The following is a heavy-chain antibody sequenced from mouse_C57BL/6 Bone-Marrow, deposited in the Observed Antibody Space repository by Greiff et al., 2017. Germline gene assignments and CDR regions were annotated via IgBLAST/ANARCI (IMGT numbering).Heavy chain of an antibody. V-gene: IGHV1-63*01. CDR1: GYTFTNYW. J-gene: IGHJ2*01. Sequence: QVQLQQSGAELVRPGTSVKMSCKASGYTFTNYWIGWAKQRPGHGLEWIGDIYPGGGYTNYNEKFKGKATLTADTSSRTAYMQFSSLTSEDSAIYYCARSGYPVPCDYWGQGTTLTVSS. D-gene: IGHD1-2*01. CDR2: IYPGGGYT. CDR3: ARSGYPVPCDY.